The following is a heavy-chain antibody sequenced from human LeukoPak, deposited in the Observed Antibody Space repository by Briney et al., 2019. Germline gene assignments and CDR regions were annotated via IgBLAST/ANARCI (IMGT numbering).Heavy chain of an antibody. CDR2: IYYSGST. D-gene: IGHD3-10*01. J-gene: IGHJ4*02. V-gene: IGHV4-31*03. CDR1: GGSISSGGYY. CDR3: ASTMVRGVLIYFDY. Sequence: SQTLSLTCTVSGGSISSGGYYWSWIRQHPGKGLEWIGYIYYSGSTNYNPSLKSRVTISVDTSKIQFSLKLSSVTAAGTAVYYCASTMVRGVLIYFDYWGQENLVTVSS.